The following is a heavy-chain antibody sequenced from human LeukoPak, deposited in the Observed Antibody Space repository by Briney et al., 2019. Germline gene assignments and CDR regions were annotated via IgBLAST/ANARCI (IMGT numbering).Heavy chain of an antibody. V-gene: IGHV3-23*01. CDR3: AKEYDSSGYYYVDAFDI. CDR1: GFTFSSYA. CDR2: ISGSAGST. Sequence: GGSLGLSCAASGFTFSSYAMSWVRQAPGKGLEWVSAISGSAGSTYYADSVKGRFTISRDNSKNTLYLQMNSLRAEDTAVYYCAKEYDSSGYYYVDAFDIWGQGTMVTVSS. D-gene: IGHD3-22*01. J-gene: IGHJ3*02.